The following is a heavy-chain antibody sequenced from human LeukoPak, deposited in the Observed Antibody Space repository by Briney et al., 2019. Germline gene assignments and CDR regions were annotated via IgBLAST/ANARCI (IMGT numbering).Heavy chain of an antibody. Sequence: GGSLRLSCAASGFTFSNYAMSWVRQAPGKGLEWVSAISGSGGSTYYADSVKGRFTISRDNSKNTLYLQMNSLRAEDTAVYYCASFSQYYYDSSGYYGWGQGTLVTVSS. CDR1: GFTFSNYA. CDR3: ASFSQYYYDSSGYYG. D-gene: IGHD3-22*01. V-gene: IGHV3-23*01. CDR2: ISGSGGST. J-gene: IGHJ4*02.